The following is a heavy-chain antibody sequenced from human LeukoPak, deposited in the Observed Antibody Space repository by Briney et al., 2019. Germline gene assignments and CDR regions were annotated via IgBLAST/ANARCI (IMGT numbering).Heavy chain of an antibody. Sequence: SETLSLTCTVSGGSISSGDYCWSWIRQPPGKGLEWIGYIYYSGSTYYNPSLKSRVTISVDTSKNQFSLKLSSVTAADTAVYYCARDRYCSSTSCYPDAFDIWGQGTMVTVSS. J-gene: IGHJ3*02. CDR1: GGSISSGDYC. D-gene: IGHD2-2*01. V-gene: IGHV4-30-4*08. CDR2: IYYSGST. CDR3: ARDRYCSSTSCYPDAFDI.